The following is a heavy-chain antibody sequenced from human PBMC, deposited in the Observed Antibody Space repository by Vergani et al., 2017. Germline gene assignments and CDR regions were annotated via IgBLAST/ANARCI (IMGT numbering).Heavy chain of an antibody. Sequence: QVQLQESGPGLVKPSETLYLTCTVPGGSVSSGSYYWSWIRQPPGKGLEWIGYIYYSGSTNYNPSLKSRVTISVDPSKNQFSLKLSSVTAADTAVYYCARDGYYDSSGYPRWGQGTLVTVSS. CDR2: IYYSGST. CDR1: GGSVSSGSYY. V-gene: IGHV4-61*01. D-gene: IGHD3-22*01. J-gene: IGHJ4*02. CDR3: ARDGYYDSSGYPR.